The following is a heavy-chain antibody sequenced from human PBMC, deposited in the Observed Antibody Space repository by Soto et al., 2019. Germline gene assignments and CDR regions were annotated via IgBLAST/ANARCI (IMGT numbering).Heavy chain of an antibody. CDR1: GFTFSSYA. CDR3: AKDPTMVRYDFWSGSNGRDYYYGMDV. D-gene: IGHD3-3*01. J-gene: IGHJ6*02. V-gene: IGHV3-23*01. CDR2: ISGSGGST. Sequence: PGGSLRLSCAASGFTFSSYAMSWVRQAPGKGLEWVSAISGSGGSTYYADSVKGRFTISRDNSKNTLYLQMNSLRAEDTAVYYCAKDPTMVRYDFWSGSNGRDYYYGMDVWGQGTTVTVSS.